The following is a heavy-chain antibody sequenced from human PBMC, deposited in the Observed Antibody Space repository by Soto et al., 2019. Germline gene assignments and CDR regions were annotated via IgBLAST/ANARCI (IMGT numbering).Heavy chain of an antibody. CDR2: ISTSGSMT. Sequence: GGSLRLSSTASGFTFNDHYSAWIRKAPGKGLEGVSHISTSGSMTYYADSVKGRFTISRDNAKNSLYLQMNSLRAEDTAVYYCARDCGEYCSSTSPGSYAFDIWGQGAMVTVSS. J-gene: IGHJ3*02. CDR1: GFTFNDHY. D-gene: IGHD2-2*01. CDR3: ARDCGEYCSSTSPGSYAFDI. V-gene: IGHV3-11*04.